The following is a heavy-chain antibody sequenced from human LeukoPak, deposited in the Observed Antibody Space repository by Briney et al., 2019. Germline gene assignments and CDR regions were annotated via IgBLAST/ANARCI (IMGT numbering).Heavy chain of an antibody. J-gene: IGHJ6*03. Sequence: PSETLSLTCTVSGGSISSSSYYWGWIRQPPGKGLEWLGSIYYSGSTYYNPSLKSRVTISVDTSKNQFSLKLSSVTAADTAVYYCATETDTAMVSYYYYYMDVGGKGTTVTVS. CDR1: GGSISSSSYY. CDR3: ATETDTAMVSYYYYYMDV. D-gene: IGHD5-18*01. CDR2: IYYSGST. V-gene: IGHV4-39*07.